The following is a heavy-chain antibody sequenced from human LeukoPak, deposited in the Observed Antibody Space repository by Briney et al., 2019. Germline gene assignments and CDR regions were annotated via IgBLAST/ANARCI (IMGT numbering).Heavy chain of an antibody. D-gene: IGHD5-24*01. Sequence: SETLSLTCAVSGGSCSGYYWSWIRQPPGKGLEWIGEINHSGSTNYNPSLTSRVTISVDTSKNQFSLKLSSVTAADRAVYYCARARRDGQKRLDYWGQGTVVPVSS. V-gene: IGHV4-34*01. J-gene: IGHJ4*02. CDR1: GGSCSGYY. CDR3: ARARRDGQKRLDY. CDR2: INHSGST.